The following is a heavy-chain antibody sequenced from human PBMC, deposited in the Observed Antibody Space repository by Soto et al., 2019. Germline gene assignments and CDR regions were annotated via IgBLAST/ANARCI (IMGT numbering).Heavy chain of an antibody. J-gene: IGHJ4*02. CDR2: INAGNGNT. CDR3: ARVGRYYDSSGYYYYY. Sequence: QVQLVQSGAEVKKPGASVKVSCKASGYTFTSYAMHWVRQAPGQRLEWMGWINAGNGNTKYSQKFQGRVTITRDTSASTAYMGLSSLRSEDTAVYYCARVGRYYDSSGYYYYYWGQGTLVTVSS. D-gene: IGHD3-22*01. CDR1: GYTFTSYA. V-gene: IGHV1-3*01.